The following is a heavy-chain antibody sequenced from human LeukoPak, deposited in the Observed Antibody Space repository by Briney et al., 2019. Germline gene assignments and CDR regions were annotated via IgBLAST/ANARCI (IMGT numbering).Heavy chain of an antibody. CDR3: ARALFGPYNWFDP. D-gene: IGHD3/OR15-3a*01. V-gene: IGHV1-2*02. CDR2: INPNSGGT. Sequence: ASVKVSCKASGYTFTGYYMHWVRQAPGQGLEWMGWINPNSGGTNYAQKFQGRVTMTRDTSISTAYMELSRLRSDDTAVYYCARALFGPYNWFDPWGQGTLVTVSS. J-gene: IGHJ5*02. CDR1: GYTFTGYY.